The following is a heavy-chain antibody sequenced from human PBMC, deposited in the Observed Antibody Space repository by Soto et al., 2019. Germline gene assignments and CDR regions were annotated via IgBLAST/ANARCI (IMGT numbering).Heavy chain of an antibody. Sequence: QVQLVQSGAEVKKPGSSVKVSCKASGGTFSSYAISWVRQAPGQGLEWMGGIIPIFGTANYAQKFQGRVTITADESTSTAYMELSSLRSEDTAVYYCARDLYSSSWTPGSYYGMDVWGQGTTVTVSS. CDR3: ARDLYSSSWTPGSYYGMDV. V-gene: IGHV1-69*01. CDR1: GGTFSSYA. D-gene: IGHD6-13*01. CDR2: IIPIFGTA. J-gene: IGHJ6*02.